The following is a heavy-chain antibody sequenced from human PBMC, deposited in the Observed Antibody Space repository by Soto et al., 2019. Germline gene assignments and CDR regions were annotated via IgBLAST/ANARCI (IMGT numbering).Heavy chain of an antibody. CDR3: ARYYYDSSGYYYSGP. Sequence: SETLSLTCTVSGGSISSYYWSWIRQPPGKGLEWIGYIYYSGSANYNPSLKSRVTISVDTSKNQFSLKLSSVTAADTAVYYCARYYYDSSGYYYSGPWGQGALVTVSS. J-gene: IGHJ5*02. V-gene: IGHV4-59*01. CDR2: IYYSGSA. CDR1: GGSISSYY. D-gene: IGHD3-22*01.